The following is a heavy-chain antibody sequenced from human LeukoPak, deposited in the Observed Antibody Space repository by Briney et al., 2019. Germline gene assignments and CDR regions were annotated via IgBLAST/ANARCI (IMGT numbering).Heavy chain of an antibody. Sequence: GRSLRLSCAASGFTFDDYAMHWVRQAPGKGLEWVSGISWNSGSIGYADSVKGRFTISRDNAKNSLYLQMNSLRAEDTALYYCASRDPYSSSAGGAFDIWGQGTMVTVSS. V-gene: IGHV3-9*01. CDR1: GFTFDDYA. CDR3: ASRDPYSSSAGGAFDI. J-gene: IGHJ3*02. CDR2: ISWNSGSI. D-gene: IGHD6-13*01.